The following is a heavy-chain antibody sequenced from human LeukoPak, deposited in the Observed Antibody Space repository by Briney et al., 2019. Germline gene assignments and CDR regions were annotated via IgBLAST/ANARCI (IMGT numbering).Heavy chain of an antibody. CDR2: ISYDGGNK. V-gene: IGHV3-30-3*01. J-gene: IGHJ6*02. CDR1: GFIFSSYA. CDR3: AKGGPSVGAPLHGMDV. Sequence: PGGSLRLSCAASGFIFSSYAMHWVRQAPGKGLEWVAVISYDGGNKYYADSVKGRFTISRDNSKNTLYLQMNSLRAEDTAVYYCAKGGPSVGAPLHGMDVWGQGTTVTVS. D-gene: IGHD1-26*01.